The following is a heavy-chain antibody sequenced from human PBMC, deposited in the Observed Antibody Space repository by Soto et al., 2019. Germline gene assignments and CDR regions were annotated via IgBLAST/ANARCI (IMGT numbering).Heavy chain of an antibody. Sequence: SETLSLTCAVYGGSFSGYYWSWIRQPPGKGLEWIGEINHSGSTNYNPSLKSRVTISVDTSKNQFSLKLSSVTAADTAVYYCARGARRSSGWLLNWFDPWGQGTLVTVSS. V-gene: IGHV4-34*01. J-gene: IGHJ5*02. CDR1: GGSFSGYY. CDR3: ARGARRSSGWLLNWFDP. D-gene: IGHD6-19*01. CDR2: INHSGST.